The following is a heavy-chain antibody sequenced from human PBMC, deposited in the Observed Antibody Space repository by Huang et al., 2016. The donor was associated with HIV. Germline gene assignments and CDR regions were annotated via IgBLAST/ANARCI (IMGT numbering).Heavy chain of an antibody. CDR2: INHGGGT. CDR1: GGSFTGNF. D-gene: IGHD6-19*01. Sequence: QVQLQQWGAGLLRPSETLSLTCAVYGGSFTGNFWTWVRQPPGKGLEWIGEINHGGGTEYNPYLNGRVTISLDTSKNQFSLKLTSVTAADTAVYYCARGPSSGWSYFDYWGQGTLVTVSS. CDR3: ARGPSSGWSYFDY. J-gene: IGHJ4*02. V-gene: IGHV4-34*02.